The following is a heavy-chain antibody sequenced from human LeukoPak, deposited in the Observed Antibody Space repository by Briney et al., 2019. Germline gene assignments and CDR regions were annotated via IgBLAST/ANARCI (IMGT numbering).Heavy chain of an antibody. D-gene: IGHD2-15*01. CDR3: ARDRRRSVVDRFDY. V-gene: IGHV3-7*01. CDR2: IKQDGSEK. CDR1: GFTFSSYW. Sequence: GGSLRLSCAASGFTFSSYWMSWVRQAPGKGLEWVANIKQDGSEKYYVDSVKGRFTISRDNAKNSLYLQMNSLRAEDTVVYYCARDRRRSVVDRFDYWGQGTLVTVSS. J-gene: IGHJ4*02.